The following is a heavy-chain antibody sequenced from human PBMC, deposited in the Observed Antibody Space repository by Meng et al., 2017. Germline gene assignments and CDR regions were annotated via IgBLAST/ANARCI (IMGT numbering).Heavy chain of an antibody. D-gene: IGHD6-19*01. CDR2: INTNTGNP. CDR3: ARMGIAVAGTLGWEDY. V-gene: IGHV7-4-1*02. J-gene: IGHJ4*02. CDR1: VYHFTSYS. Sequence: QGQLVQPGSELKKPGSSVKVSCKASVYHFTSYSINWVRQAPGQGLGWMGWINTNTGNPTYAQGFTGRFVFSVDTSVSTAYLQISSLKAEDTAVYYCARMGIAVAGTLGWEDYWGQGTLVTVSS.